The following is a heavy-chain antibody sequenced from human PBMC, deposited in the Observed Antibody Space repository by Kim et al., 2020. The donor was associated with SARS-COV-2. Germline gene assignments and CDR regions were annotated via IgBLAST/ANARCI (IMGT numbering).Heavy chain of an antibody. J-gene: IGHJ4*02. Sequence: KGQFTISRDNAKNSLYLQMNSLRAEDTAWYYWAKAHGAAGTEEGYYFDYWGQGTLVTVSS. D-gene: IGHD1-1*01. V-gene: IGHV3-9*01. CDR3: AKAHGAAGTEEGYYFDY.